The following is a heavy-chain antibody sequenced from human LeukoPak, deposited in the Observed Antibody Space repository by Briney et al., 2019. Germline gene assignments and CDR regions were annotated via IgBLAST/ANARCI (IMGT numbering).Heavy chain of an antibody. Sequence: GGSLRLSCAASGFTFSSYAMRWVREAPGEGVEWVSAISGSGGSTYYADSVKRLFTISRDNSKNTLYLQMNSLRAEDTAVYYCAKDMVRVVIDYFDYWGQGTLGTVSS. D-gene: IGHD3-10*01. V-gene: IGHV3-23*01. J-gene: IGHJ4*02. CDR3: AKDMVRVVIDYFDY. CDR1: GFTFSSYA. CDR2: ISGSGGST.